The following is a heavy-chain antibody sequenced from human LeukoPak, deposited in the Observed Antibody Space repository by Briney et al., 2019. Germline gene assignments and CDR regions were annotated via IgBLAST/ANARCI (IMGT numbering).Heavy chain of an antibody. CDR1: GFTFSSYS. J-gene: IGHJ4*02. Sequence: GGSLRLSCAASGFTFSSYSRNWVRQAPGKGLEWVSSISSSSSYIYYADSVKGRFTISRDNAKNSLYLQMNSLRAEDTAVYYCAKVTYGSGTYGAFDYWGQGTLVTVSS. CDR2: ISSSSSYI. D-gene: IGHD3-10*01. CDR3: AKVTYGSGTYGAFDY. V-gene: IGHV3-21*04.